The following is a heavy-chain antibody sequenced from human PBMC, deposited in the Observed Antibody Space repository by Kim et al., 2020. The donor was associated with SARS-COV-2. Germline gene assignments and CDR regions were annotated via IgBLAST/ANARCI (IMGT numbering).Heavy chain of an antibody. D-gene: IGHD3-3*01. V-gene: IGHV1-46*01. J-gene: IGHJ5*02. CDR3: ARDVEAYYDFWSGYDRYNWFDP. CDR1: GYTFTSYY. CDR2: INPSGGST. Sequence: ASVKVSCKASGYTFTSYYMHWVRQAPGQGLEWMGIINPSGGSTSYAQKFQGRVTMTRDTSTSTVYMELSSLRSEDTAVYYCARDVEAYYDFWSGYDRYNWFDPWGQGTLVTVSS.